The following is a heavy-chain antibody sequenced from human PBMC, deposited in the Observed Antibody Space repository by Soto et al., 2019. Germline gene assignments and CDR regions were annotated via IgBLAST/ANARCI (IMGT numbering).Heavy chain of an antibody. D-gene: IGHD6-13*01. Sequence: PXETLSLSCTVSGGSMSSNYWTWIRQPPGKGLEWIGYVYNSGSTNYNPSLKSRVTISEDTSKSQFSLKVNSMTAADTAVYYCARYRREAVAGYTLDHWGQGILVTVSS. CDR3: ARYRREAVAGYTLDH. V-gene: IGHV4-59*01. CDR2: VYNSGST. J-gene: IGHJ5*02. CDR1: GGSMSSNY.